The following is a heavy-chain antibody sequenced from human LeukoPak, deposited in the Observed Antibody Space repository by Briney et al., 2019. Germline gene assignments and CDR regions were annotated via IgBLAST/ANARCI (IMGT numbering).Heavy chain of an antibody. Sequence: PSETLSLTCTVSGGYISSYYWSWIRQPPGKGLEWIGHIYTSGSTNYNPSLKSRVTISVDTSKNQFSLKLSSVTAADTAVYYCARHEPYYYGSGSPDAFDIWGQGTMVTVSS. V-gene: IGHV4-4*09. CDR3: ARHEPYYYGSGSPDAFDI. J-gene: IGHJ3*02. CDR2: IYTSGST. D-gene: IGHD3-10*01. CDR1: GGYISSYY.